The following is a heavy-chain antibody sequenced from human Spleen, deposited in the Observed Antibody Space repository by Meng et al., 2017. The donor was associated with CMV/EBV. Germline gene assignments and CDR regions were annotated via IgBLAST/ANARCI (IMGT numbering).Heavy chain of an antibody. Sequence: SETLSLTCTVSGGSISSSSYYWGWIRQPPGKGLEWIGSIYYNGNTYYNPSLKSRFTISIDTSKNQFSLKVSSVTAADTAVYYCAREGGASWFDYWGQGTLVTVS. CDR2: IYYNGNT. V-gene: IGHV4-39*07. D-gene: IGHD2-2*01. J-gene: IGHJ4*02. CDR1: GGSISSSSYY. CDR3: AREGGASWFDY.